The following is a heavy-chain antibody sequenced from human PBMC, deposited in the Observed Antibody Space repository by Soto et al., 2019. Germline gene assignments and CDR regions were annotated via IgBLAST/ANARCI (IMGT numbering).Heavy chain of an antibody. CDR1: GITFNNYA. CDR2: ISGSGTGT. Sequence: EVQLLESGGGLVQPGGSLRLSCAAFGITFNNYALNWVRQAPGKGLEWVSGISGSGTGTYYADSVKGRFTISRNNSKSTVYLQMNSLGAGDTAIYYCAKEGGGGAAMVTSYFAYWGQGTLVTVSS. CDR3: AKEGGGGAAMVTSYFAY. V-gene: IGHV3-23*01. D-gene: IGHD5-18*01. J-gene: IGHJ4*02.